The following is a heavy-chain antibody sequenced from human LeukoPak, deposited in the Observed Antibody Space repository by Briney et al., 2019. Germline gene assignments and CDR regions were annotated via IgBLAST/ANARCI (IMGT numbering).Heavy chain of an antibody. CDR2: IAPTNGNT. Sequence: ASVTVSFTVSGYTFTELSIYWVRQAPGHPREWLEWIAPTNGNTNSARKLQGRITITTDTSTRTAYMELRSLRSDDTAVYYCARVCHWDADNTRGDPVDYWGQGTLVTVSS. CDR3: ARVCHWDADNTRGDPVDY. V-gene: IGHV1-18*01. D-gene: IGHD1-1*01. CDR1: GYTFTELS. J-gene: IGHJ4*02.